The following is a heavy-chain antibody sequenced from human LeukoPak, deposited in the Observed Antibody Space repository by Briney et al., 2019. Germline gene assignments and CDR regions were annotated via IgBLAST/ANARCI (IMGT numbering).Heavy chain of an antibody. CDR1: GFTFDDYA. Sequence: PGGSLRLSCAASGFTFDDYAMHWVRQAPGEGLEWVSLISGDGGSTYYADSVKGRFTVSRDNSKNSLYLHMSSLRTEDTALFYCAKDTIPYGRSYYYMDVWGKGATVTVSS. V-gene: IGHV3-43*02. CDR3: AKDTIPYGRSYYYMDV. J-gene: IGHJ6*03. D-gene: IGHD3-10*01. CDR2: ISGDGGST.